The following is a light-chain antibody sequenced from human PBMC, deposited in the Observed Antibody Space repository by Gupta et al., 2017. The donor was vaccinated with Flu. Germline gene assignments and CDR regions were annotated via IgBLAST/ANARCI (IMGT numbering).Light chain of an antibody. CDR2: NGS. CDR3: RQSKRCPFA. J-gene: IGKJ2*01. V-gene: IGKV2-30*02. CDR1: QSRVHRNGNSY. Sequence: VTLGNASVSYCRTSQSRVHRNGNSYLNWFHQRPGQSPRRLIYNGSNRDCGVPDRFSGSGSGTEFTLKISSVEAEDVGVYYCRQSKRCPFAFGQGTKVDI.